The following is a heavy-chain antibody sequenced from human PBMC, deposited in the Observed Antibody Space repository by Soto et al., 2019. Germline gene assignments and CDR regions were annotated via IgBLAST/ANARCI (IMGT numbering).Heavy chain of an antibody. CDR2: IYYSGST. V-gene: IGHV4-30-4*01. Sequence: SETLSLTCTVSGGSISSGDYYWSWMRQPPGKGLEWIGYIYYSGSTHYNPALKSRVTISVDTSKNQFSLKLSSVTAADTAVYYCARDHYVYDILTGYGYYYGMDVWGQGTTVTVS. J-gene: IGHJ6*02. CDR3: ARDHYVYDILTGYGYYYGMDV. D-gene: IGHD3-9*01. CDR1: GGSISSGDYY.